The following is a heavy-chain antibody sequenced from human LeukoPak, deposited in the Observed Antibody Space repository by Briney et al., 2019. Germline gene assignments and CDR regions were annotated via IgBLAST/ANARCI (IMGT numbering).Heavy chain of an antibody. CDR2: IIGSAVST. J-gene: IGHJ4*02. CDR3: AKYTSGTSYRGLDQ. Sequence: PGGSLRLSCAASGFTVSRNYMSWVRQAPGKGLEWVSTIIGSAVSTYYADSVKGRFTISRDDSKNTVYLQMNSLRAEDTAVYSCAKYTSGTSYRGLDQWGQGTLVTVSS. D-gene: IGHD3-10*01. V-gene: IGHV3-23*01. CDR1: GFTVSRNY.